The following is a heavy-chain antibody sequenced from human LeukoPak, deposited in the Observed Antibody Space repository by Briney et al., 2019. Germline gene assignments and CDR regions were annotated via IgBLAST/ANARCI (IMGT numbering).Heavy chain of an antibody. CDR1: GYTFTSYG. J-gene: IGHJ6*02. D-gene: IGHD4-17*01. Sequence: ASVKVSCKASGYTFTSYGISWVRQAPGQGLEWMGWISAYNGNTNYAQKLQGRVTMTTDTSTSTAYMELRSLRSDDTAVYYCARTAVDNRDLSFYYGLDVWGQGTTVTVSS. V-gene: IGHV1-18*01. CDR2: ISAYNGNT. CDR3: ARTAVDNRDLSFYYGLDV.